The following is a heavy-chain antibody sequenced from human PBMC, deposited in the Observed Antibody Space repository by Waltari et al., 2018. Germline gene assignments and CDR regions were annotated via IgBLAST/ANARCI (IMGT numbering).Heavy chain of an antibody. Sequence: QVQLQESGPGLVKPSATLSLTCAVSGYSISSGYYWGWIRQPPGRGLEWIGSIYQSGRTYYNPALKSRVTISVDTSKNQFSLKLSSVTAADTAVYYWARTPLHYYYGSGSYYVDYWGQGTLVTVSS. CDR1: GYSISSGYY. CDR2: IYQSGRT. V-gene: IGHV4-38-2*01. CDR3: ARTPLHYYYGSGSYYVDY. D-gene: IGHD3-10*01. J-gene: IGHJ4*02.